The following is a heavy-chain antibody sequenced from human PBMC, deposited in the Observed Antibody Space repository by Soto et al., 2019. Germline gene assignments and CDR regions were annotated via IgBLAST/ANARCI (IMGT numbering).Heavy chain of an antibody. CDR1: GGSIISYY. D-gene: IGHD3-9*01. Sequence: KTSETLSLTCTVSGGSIISYYWSWIRQPPGKGLEWIGYIYYSGSTNYNPSLKSRVTISVDTSKNQFSLRLSSVSAADTAMYYCAREAGVRYPFAPWGQGSLVTVSS. J-gene: IGHJ5*02. V-gene: IGHV4-59*01. CDR3: AREAGVRYPFAP. CDR2: IYYSGST.